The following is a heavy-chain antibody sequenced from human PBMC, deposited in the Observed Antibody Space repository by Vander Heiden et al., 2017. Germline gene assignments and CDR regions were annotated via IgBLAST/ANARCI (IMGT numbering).Heavy chain of an antibody. Sequence: EVQLVESGGGLVQPGGSLRLSCAASGFTFSSYWMSWVRQAPGKGLEWVANIKQDGSEKYEVDSVKGRFTISRDNAKNSLYMQMKRMRAEDTAVYYGARDQEEGAVDYWGQGTMVTVSS. CDR1: GFTFSSYW. V-gene: IGHV3-7*01. CDR2: IKQDGSEK. CDR3: ARDQEEGAVDY. J-gene: IGHJ4*02. D-gene: IGHD6-19*01.